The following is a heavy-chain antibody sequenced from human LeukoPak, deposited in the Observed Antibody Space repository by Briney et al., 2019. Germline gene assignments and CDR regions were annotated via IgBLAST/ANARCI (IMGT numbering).Heavy chain of an antibody. Sequence: PSETLSLTCTVSGGSISSSSYYWGWIRQPPGKGLEWIGSIYYSGSTYYNPSLKSRVTISVDTSKNQFSLKLSSVTAADTAVYYCARLISGGLWFDPWGQGTLVTVSS. D-gene: IGHD6-19*01. CDR3: ARLISGGLWFDP. CDR1: GGSISSSSYY. V-gene: IGHV4-39*01. J-gene: IGHJ5*02. CDR2: IYYSGST.